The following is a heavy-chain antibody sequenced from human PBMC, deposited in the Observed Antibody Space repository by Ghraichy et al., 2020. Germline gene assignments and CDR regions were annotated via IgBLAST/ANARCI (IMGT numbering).Heavy chain of an antibody. J-gene: IGHJ4*02. Sequence: SETLSLTCAVYGGSFSGYYWSWIRQPPGKGLEWIGEINHSGSTNYNPSLKSRVTISVDTSKNQFSLKLSSVTAADTAVYYCARWGNSDDYFDYWGQGTLVTVSS. V-gene: IGHV4-34*01. CDR3: ARWGNSDDYFDY. CDR2: INHSGST. CDR1: GGSFSGYY. D-gene: IGHD3-16*01.